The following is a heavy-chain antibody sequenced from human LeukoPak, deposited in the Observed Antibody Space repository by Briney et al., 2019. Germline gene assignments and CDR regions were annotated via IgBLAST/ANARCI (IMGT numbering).Heavy chain of an antibody. Sequence: ASVKVSCKASGYTFTSYGISWVRQAPGQGLEWMGWISAYKGNTNYAQKLQGRGTMTTDTSTSTAYMELRSLRSDDTAVYYCARDGGEVPAAIRGWFAPWGQGTLVTVSS. CDR3: ARDGGEVPAAIRGWFAP. CDR1: GYTFTSYG. V-gene: IGHV1-18*01. CDR2: ISAYKGNT. J-gene: IGHJ5*02. D-gene: IGHD2-2*02.